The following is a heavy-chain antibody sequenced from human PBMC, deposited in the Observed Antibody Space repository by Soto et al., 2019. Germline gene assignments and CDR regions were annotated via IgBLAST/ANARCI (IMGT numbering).Heavy chain of an antibody. Sequence: VQLVESGGGLVQPGGSLRLSCAASGFTVSNNHMTWVRQAAGKGLELVSFVHGGGSTSYADSVKGRFTISRDNSKNPLYLQMDNLRAEYTAIYYCAGRLTTASSLDYWGRGTLVTVSS. D-gene: IGHD3-16*01. J-gene: IGHJ4*02. CDR3: AGRLTTASSLDY. CDR1: GFTVSNNH. V-gene: IGHV3-53*01. CDR2: VHGGGST.